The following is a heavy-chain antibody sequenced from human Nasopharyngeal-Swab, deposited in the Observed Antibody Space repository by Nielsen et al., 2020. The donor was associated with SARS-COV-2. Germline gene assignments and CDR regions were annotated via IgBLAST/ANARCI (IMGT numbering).Heavy chain of an antibody. CDR2: ISSSSSTI. V-gene: IGHV3-48*02. CDR1: GFTFSSYS. D-gene: IGHD5-12*01. J-gene: IGHJ4*02. Sequence: GESLKISCAASGFTFSSYSMNWVRQAPGKGLEWVSYISSSSSTIYYADFVKGRFTISRDNAKNSLYLQMNSLRDEDTAVYYCARIPRGYSGYGFGGREYYFDYWGQGTLVTVSS. CDR3: ARIPRGYSGYGFGGREYYFDY.